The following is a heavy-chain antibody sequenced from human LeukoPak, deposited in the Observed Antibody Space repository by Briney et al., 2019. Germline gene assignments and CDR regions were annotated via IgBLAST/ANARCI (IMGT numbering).Heavy chain of an antibody. CDR2: ISASGGST. Sequence: EPGGSLRLSCAASGFTFSSHGMSWVRQAPGKGLEWVSGISASGGSTFSADSVKGRFTISRDNSKNTLYLQMDSLRGDDTAVYYCAKGYGAYGLPDYWGQGTLVTVSS. CDR1: GFTFSSHG. V-gene: IGHV3-23*01. CDR3: AKGYGAYGLPDY. J-gene: IGHJ4*02. D-gene: IGHD4-17*01.